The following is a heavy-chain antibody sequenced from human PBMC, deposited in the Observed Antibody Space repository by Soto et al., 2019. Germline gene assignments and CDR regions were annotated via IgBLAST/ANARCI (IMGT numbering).Heavy chain of an antibody. Sequence: KPSETLSLTCTVSGGSISSGGYYWSWIHQHPGKGLEWIGYIYYSGSTYYNPSLKSRVTISVDTSKNQFSLKLSSVTAADTAVYYCARESPYDILTGYSGSWFDPWGQGTLVTVSS. CDR1: GGSISSGGYY. J-gene: IGHJ5*02. CDR2: IYYSGST. CDR3: ARESPYDILTGYSGSWFDP. D-gene: IGHD3-9*01. V-gene: IGHV4-31*03.